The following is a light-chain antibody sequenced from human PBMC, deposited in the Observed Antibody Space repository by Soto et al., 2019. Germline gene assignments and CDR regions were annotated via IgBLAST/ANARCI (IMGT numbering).Light chain of an antibody. CDR2: DAS. J-gene: IGKJ5*01. Sequence: EFVLTQSPGTLSLSPGERATLSCRASQTVRNNYLAWYQQKPGQAPRLLIYDASSRATGIPDRFSGSGFGTDFTLTISRLEPEDFAVYYCQQYGSSPITFGQGTRLEIK. CDR3: QQYGSSPIT. CDR1: QTVRNNY. V-gene: IGKV3-20*01.